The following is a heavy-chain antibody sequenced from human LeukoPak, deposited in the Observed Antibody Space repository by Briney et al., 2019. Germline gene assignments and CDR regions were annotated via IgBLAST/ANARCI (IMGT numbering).Heavy chain of an antibody. V-gene: IGHV3-23*01. D-gene: IGHD1-26*01. Sequence: GGSLRLSCAASGFTFSSYAMSWVRQAPGKGLEWVSAISGSGGSTYYADYVKGRFTISRDNSKNTLYLQMNSLRAEDTAVYYCAAESSGSREPYYFDHWGQGTLVTVSS. CDR3: AAESSGSREPYYFDH. CDR2: ISGSGGST. CDR1: GFTFSSYA. J-gene: IGHJ4*02.